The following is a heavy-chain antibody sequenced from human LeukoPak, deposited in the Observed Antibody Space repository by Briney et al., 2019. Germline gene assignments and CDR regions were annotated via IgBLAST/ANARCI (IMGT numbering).Heavy chain of an antibody. CDR2: IKQDGSEK. D-gene: IGHD3-22*01. CDR3: ARASSSGYRGADY. CDR1: GFTYSSYW. Sequence: GGSLRLSCAASGFTYSSYWMSWVRQAPGKGLEWVANIKQDGSEKYYVDSVKGRFTISRDNAKNSLYLQMNSLRAEDTAVYYCARASSSGYRGADYWGQGTLVTVSS. V-gene: IGHV3-7*01. J-gene: IGHJ4*02.